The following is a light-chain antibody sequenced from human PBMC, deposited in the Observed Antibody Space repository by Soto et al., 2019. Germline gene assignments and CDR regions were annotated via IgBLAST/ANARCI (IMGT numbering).Light chain of an antibody. J-gene: IGKJ1*01. CDR2: GAS. CDR1: QTIRSNY. V-gene: IGKV3-20*01. CDR3: QQYGSSPRT. Sequence: ETVLTQSPGTLSLSPGERATLSCRASQTIRSNYLAWYRQTPGQAPRLLIYGASNRATGIADRFSGSGSGTDFTLIISRLEPEDCALYYCQQYGSSPRTFGQGTKVEIK.